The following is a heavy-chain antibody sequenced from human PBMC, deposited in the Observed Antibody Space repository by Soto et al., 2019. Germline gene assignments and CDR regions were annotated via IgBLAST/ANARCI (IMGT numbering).Heavy chain of an antibody. CDR2: INHSGST. CDR3: ARGYLPTNWFDP. D-gene: IGHD1-1*01. CDR1: GGSFSGYY. V-gene: IGHV4-34*01. J-gene: IGHJ5*02. Sequence: PSETLSLSCAVYGGSFSGYYWSWIRQPPGKGLEWIGEINHSGSTNYNPSLKSRVTISVDTSKNQFSLKLSSVTAADTAVYYCARGYLPTNWFDPCGQGTLVTVSS.